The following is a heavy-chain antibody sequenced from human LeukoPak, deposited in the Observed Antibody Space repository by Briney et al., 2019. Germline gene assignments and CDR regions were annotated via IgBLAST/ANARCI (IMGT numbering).Heavy chain of an antibody. CDR2: TYYRSKWYN. CDR1: GDSVSSNSAG. CDR3: ARDPMTAAGPEVNWFDP. D-gene: IGHD1-14*01. Sequence: SQTLSLTCAISGDSVSSNSAGWNWIRQSPSRGLEWLGRTYYRSKWYNDDAVSVKSRITINPDTSKNQFSLQLNSVTPEDTAVYYCARDPMTAAGPEVNWFDPWGQGTLVTVSS. V-gene: IGHV6-1*01. J-gene: IGHJ5*02.